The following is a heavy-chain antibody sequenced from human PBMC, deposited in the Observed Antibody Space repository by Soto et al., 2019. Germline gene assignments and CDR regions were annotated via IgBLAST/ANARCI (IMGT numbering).Heavy chain of an antibody. D-gene: IGHD2-15*01. J-gene: IGHJ3*02. V-gene: IGHV3-23*01. Sequence: PGGSLRLSCAASGFTFSSYAMSWVRQAPGKGLEWVSAISGSGGSTYYAGSVKGRFTISRDNSKNTLYLQMNSLRAEDTAVYYCAKGDELLGYCSGGGCYEGAFDIWGQGTMVTVSS. CDR3: AKGDELLGYCSGGGCYEGAFDI. CDR1: GFTFSSYA. CDR2: ISGSGGST.